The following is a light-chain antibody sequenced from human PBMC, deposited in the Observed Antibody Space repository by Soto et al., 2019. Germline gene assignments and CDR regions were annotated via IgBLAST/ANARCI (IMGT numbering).Light chain of an antibody. CDR2: EVT. V-gene: IGLV2-8*01. CDR3: SSYAGNNNVI. J-gene: IGLJ2*01. CDR1: SSDVGGYNY. Sequence: QSVLTQPPSASGSPGQSATISCTGTSSDVGGYNYVSWYQQHPDKAPKLIIYEVTKRPSGVPDRFSGSKSGNTASLTVSGLQAEDEADYYCSSYAGNNNVIFGGGTKLTVL.